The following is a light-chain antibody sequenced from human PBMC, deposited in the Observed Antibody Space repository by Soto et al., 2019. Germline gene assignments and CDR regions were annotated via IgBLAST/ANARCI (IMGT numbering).Light chain of an antibody. CDR3: NSYTSSSTYD. CDR2: DVT. Sequence: QSALTQPASVSGSPGQSITISCTGTSSDVGGFNYVSWYQRHPGKAPKLMIYDVTNRPSGVSYRFSGSKSGNTASLTISGLQAEDEADYYCNSYTSSSTYDFGTGTKLTVL. CDR1: SSDVGGFNY. V-gene: IGLV2-14*03. J-gene: IGLJ1*01.